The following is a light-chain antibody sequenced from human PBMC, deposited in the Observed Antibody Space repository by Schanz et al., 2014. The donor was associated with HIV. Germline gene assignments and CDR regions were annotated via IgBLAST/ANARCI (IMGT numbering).Light chain of an antibody. CDR1: SSSIKTNT. CDR3: AGWDDSLNVWV. CDR2: TTY. J-gene: IGLJ3*02. Sequence: QSVLTQPPSASGPPGQRVTISCSGSSSSIKTNTVNWFQQLPGPAPKLLIYTTYHRPSGVPDRFSGSESGTSASLAISGLQSEDEADYYCAGWDDSLNVWVFGGGTKLTVL. V-gene: IGLV1-44*01.